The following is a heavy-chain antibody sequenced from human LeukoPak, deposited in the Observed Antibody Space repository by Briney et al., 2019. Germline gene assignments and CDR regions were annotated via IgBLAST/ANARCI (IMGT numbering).Heavy chain of an antibody. V-gene: IGHV1-24*01. CDR2: FDPEDGET. Sequence: ASVKVSCKVSGYTLTELSMHWVRQAPGKGLGWMGGFDPEDGETIYAQKFQGRVTMTEDTSTDTAYMELSSLRSEDTAVYYCATGSQPSYNWNTRPGSWFDPWGQGTLVTVSS. CDR1: GYTLTELS. D-gene: IGHD1/OR15-1a*01. CDR3: ATGSQPSYNWNTRPGSWFDP. J-gene: IGHJ5*02.